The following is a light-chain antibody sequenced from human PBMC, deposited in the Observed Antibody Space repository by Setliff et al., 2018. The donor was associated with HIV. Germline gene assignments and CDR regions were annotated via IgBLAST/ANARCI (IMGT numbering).Light chain of an antibody. J-gene: IGLJ1*01. CDR1: SSDVGSYNF. CDR3: CSYAGTNTYV. V-gene: IGLV2-23*02. Sequence: QFVLTQPASVSGSPGQSITISCTGSSSDVGSYNFVSWHQQHPGKAPKLMIYQVNKRPSGVSNRFSGSKSGNTASLTISGLQAEDETDYYCCSYAGTNTYVFGTGTKVTVL. CDR2: QVN.